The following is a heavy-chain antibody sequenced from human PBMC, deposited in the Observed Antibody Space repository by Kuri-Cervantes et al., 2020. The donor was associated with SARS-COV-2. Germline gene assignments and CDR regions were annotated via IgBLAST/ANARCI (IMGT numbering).Heavy chain of an antibody. CDR2: IYYGGST. J-gene: IGHJ6*02. D-gene: IGHD3-22*01. V-gene: IGHV4-39*01. CDR3: ARQGGYYGMDV. Sequence: SETLSLTCSVSGGSISSRSYYWGWIRQPPGKGLEWIGSIYYGGSTNYNPTLKSRVTISVDTSTNQFLLNLTSVTAADTAVYYCARQGGYYGMDVWGQGTTVTVSS. CDR1: GGSISSRSYY.